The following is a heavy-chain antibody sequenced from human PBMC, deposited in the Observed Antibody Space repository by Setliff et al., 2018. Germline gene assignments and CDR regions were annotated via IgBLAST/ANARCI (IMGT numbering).Heavy chain of an antibody. CDR1: GIVFSNYN. CDR3: ARGIGTLDISRYSDY. Sequence: GGSLRLSCGVSGIVFSNYNMNWVRQAPGKGLEWVSSISATGADNYIKYADSVKGRFTISRDSAKNSVYLQMNSLRAEDTAVYYCARGIGTLDISRYSDYWGQGTLVTVSS. J-gene: IGHJ4*02. D-gene: IGHD5-12*01. CDR2: ISATGADNYI. V-gene: IGHV3-21*01.